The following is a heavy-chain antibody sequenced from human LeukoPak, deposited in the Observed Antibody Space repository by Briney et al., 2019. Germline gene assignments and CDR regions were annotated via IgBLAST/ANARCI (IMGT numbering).Heavy chain of an antibody. V-gene: IGHV4-59*01. Sequence: SETVSLTCTVSGGSISSYYWSWIRQPPGKGLEWIGNIHSSGSTNYNPSLKGRVTISVDTSKNQISLRLSSVTAADTAIYYCARVLSGGSHNYRGQGTLVTVSP. D-gene: IGHD1-26*01. CDR1: GGSISSYY. CDR3: ARVLSGGSHNY. CDR2: IHSSGST. J-gene: IGHJ4*02.